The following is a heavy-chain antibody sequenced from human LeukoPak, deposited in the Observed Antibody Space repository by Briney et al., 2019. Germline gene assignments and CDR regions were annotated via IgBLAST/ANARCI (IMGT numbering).Heavy chain of an antibody. J-gene: IGHJ5*02. CDR1: GGSISSSSYY. CDR3: ARDRGGGYCSSTSCYARWFDP. D-gene: IGHD2-2*01. Sequence: SETLSLTCTVSGGSISSSSYYWGWIRQPAGKGLEWIGRIYTSGSTNYNPSLKSRVTMSVDTSKNQFSLKLSSVTAADTAVYYCARDRGGGYCSSTSCYARWFDPWGQGTLVTVSS. V-gene: IGHV4-61*02. CDR2: IYTSGST.